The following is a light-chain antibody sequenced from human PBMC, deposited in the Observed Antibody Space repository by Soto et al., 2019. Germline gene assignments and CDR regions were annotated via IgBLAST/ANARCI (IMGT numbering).Light chain of an antibody. CDR1: SGHSSYI. CDR2: LEVSGSY. Sequence: QPVLTQSSSASASLGSSVKLTCTLSSGHSSYIIAWHQQQPGKAPRYLMKLEVSGSYNKGSGVPDRFSGSSSGADRYLTISYRQFEDESDYDGETLDNNILVSGVGNEFTVL. V-gene: IGLV4-60*02. CDR3: ETLDNNILV. J-gene: IGLJ2*01.